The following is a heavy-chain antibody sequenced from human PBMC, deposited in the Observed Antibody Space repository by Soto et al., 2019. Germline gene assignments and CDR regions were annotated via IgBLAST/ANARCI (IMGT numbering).Heavy chain of an antibody. Sequence: QPGGSLRLSCAASGFTFSSYGMHWVRQAPGKGLEWVALISYDGSNKYYADSVKGRFTISRDNSKNTLYLQLNSLRAEDTAVFYCAKVDTEKGTWGYNSMDVWGQGTTVTVSS. CDR3: AKVDTEKGTWGYNSMDV. CDR1: GFTFSSYG. D-gene: IGHD5-18*01. V-gene: IGHV3-30*18. J-gene: IGHJ6*02. CDR2: ISYDGSNK.